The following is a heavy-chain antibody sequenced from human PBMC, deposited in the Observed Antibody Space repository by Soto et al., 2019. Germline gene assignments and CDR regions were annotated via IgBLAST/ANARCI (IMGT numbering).Heavy chain of an antibody. Sequence: SETLSLTCSVSGGSINSSSYFWGWVRQPPGKGLEWIGSIYYSGSTYYNPSLRSRVTISVDTSKNQFSLKLSSVTAADTAVIYCARHYSSGSRNWFDPWGQGTLVTVSS. J-gene: IGHJ5*02. CDR2: IYYSGST. CDR3: ARHYSSGSRNWFDP. CDR1: GGSINSSSYF. D-gene: IGHD6-19*01. V-gene: IGHV4-39*01.